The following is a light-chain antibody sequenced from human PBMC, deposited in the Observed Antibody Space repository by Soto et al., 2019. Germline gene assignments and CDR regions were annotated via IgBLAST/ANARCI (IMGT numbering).Light chain of an antibody. CDR1: QTIDNN. Sequence: EILLTQSPGTLSASPGERATLSCRTSQTIDNNLAWYQQKPGQAPRLLIYRASTRATGTPARFSGSGSGTEFTLTISSLQPEDFAVYSCPQYNSWPQTFGQGTKLEIK. J-gene: IGKJ2*01. V-gene: IGKV3-15*01. CDR3: PQYNSWPQT. CDR2: RAS.